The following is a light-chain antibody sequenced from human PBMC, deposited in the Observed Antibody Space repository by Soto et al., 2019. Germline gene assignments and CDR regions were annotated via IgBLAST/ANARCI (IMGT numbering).Light chain of an antibody. V-gene: IGKV3-11*01. CDR1: QTVGRY. CDR2: DAS. CDR3: QQRLHWPIT. Sequence: DIVLTQSPATLSLSPGDRVTLSCRASQTVGRYLSWYQHSPGQGPRLLVYDASNRATGVPARFSGSGSETDFTLTISSLEPEDFAVYYCQQRLHWPITFGQGTRLGIK. J-gene: IGKJ5*01.